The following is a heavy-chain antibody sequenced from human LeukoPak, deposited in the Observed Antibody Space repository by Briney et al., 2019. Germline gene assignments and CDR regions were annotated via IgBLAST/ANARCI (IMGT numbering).Heavy chain of an antibody. CDR3: ARVPHAMVRGVIITEFYFDY. J-gene: IGHJ4*02. CDR2: ISSSSNYI. V-gene: IGHV3-21*01. Sequence: PGGSLRLSCAASGLTFRSYSMNWVRQAPGKGLEWVSSISSSSNYIFYAASVKGRFTLSRDNPKNSLYLQMNSLRPEDTAVYCCARVPHAMVRGVIITEFYFDYWGQGTLVTVSS. D-gene: IGHD3-10*01. CDR1: GLTFRSYS.